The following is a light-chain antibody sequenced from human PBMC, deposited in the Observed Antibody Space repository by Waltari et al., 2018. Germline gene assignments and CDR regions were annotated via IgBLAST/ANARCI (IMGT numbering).Light chain of an antibody. Sequence: DVQMTQSPSTLSASVGDRVTITCRASQSVSVWLAWYQQKPGKDPKLLISGASSLESGVPSRFSGSGSGTEFTLTISGLQPEDFATYYCQQYNTYSTFGQGTKVEIK. V-gene: IGKV1-5*03. CDR1: QSVSVW. CDR3: QQYNTYST. J-gene: IGKJ1*01. CDR2: GAS.